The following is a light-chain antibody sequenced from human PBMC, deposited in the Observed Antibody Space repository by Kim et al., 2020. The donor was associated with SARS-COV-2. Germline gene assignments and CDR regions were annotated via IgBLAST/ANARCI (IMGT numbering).Light chain of an antibody. CDR2: GAS. CDR3: QQYGRYWT. V-gene: IGKV3-20*01. Sequence: EIVVTQSPGTLSLSPGERATLSCRASQSVSSNSLAWYQQKPGQAPRLLIYGASSRATDIPDRFSGSGSGTDFTLTISRLEPEDFAVYYCQQYGRYWTFGQGTKVDIK. CDR1: QSVSSNS. J-gene: IGKJ1*01.